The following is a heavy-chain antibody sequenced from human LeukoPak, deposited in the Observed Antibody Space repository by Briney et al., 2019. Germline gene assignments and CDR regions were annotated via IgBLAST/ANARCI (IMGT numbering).Heavy chain of an antibody. CDR1: GGSISGYY. V-gene: IGHV4-59*01. CDR3: ARESYGIDS. Sequence: SETLSLTSSVSGGSISGYYWSWIRQPPGKGLEWIGYFCYTGYTNYNPSLKSRVAISVDTSKNQFSLYLTSVTAADTAVYYCARESYGIDSWGQGTLVSVSS. CDR2: FCYTGYT. J-gene: IGHJ4*02. D-gene: IGHD5-18*01.